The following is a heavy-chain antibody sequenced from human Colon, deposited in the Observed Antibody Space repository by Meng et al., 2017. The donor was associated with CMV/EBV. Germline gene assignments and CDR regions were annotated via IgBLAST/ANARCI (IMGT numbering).Heavy chain of an antibody. D-gene: IGHD2-15*01. J-gene: IGHJ4*02. CDR2: ISRDGDFI. Sequence: GESLKISCATSGFTFSSYDMAWVRQAPGRGLEWVSSISRDGDFIYYPDSVEGRFSTSRDRSTNILYLHMNSLRVDDTAMYYCARDRIDCSGGNCNAVFLDSWGQGTQVTVSS. V-gene: IGHV3-21*06. CDR1: GFTFSSYD. CDR3: ARDRIDCSGGNCNAVFLDS.